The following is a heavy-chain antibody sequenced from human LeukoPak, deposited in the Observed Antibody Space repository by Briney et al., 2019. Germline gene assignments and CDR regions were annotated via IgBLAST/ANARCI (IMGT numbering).Heavy chain of an antibody. J-gene: IGHJ4*02. Sequence: GGSLRLSCAASGFTISGYWMSWVRQAPGKGLEWVANIKQDASEKYYVGSVQGRFTIFRDNAKNSVFLQMNSLRAEDTAVYYCATDGGPFDNWGQGILVTVSS. V-gene: IGHV3-7*01. CDR1: GFTISGYW. D-gene: IGHD3-10*01. CDR3: ATDGGPFDN. CDR2: IKQDASEK.